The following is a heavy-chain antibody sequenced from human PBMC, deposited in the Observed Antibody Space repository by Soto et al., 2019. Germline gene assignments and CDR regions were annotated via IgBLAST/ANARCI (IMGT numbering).Heavy chain of an antibody. V-gene: IGHV3-7*05. CDR1: GFTFSSYW. J-gene: IGHJ4*02. CDR2: IKQDGSEK. D-gene: IGHD6-19*01. CDR3: ARDSHPGIAVAGPFDY. Sequence: GGSLRLSCAASGFTFSSYWMSWVRQAPGKGLEWVANIKQDGSEKYYVDSVKGRFTISRDNAKNSLYLQMNSLRAEDTAVYYCARDSHPGIAVAGPFDYWGQGTLVTVSS.